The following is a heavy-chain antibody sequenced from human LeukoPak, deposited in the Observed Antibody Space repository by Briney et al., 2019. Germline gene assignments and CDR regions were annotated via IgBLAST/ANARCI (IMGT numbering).Heavy chain of an antibody. Sequence: SETLSLTCAVYGGSFSGYYWSWIRQPPGKGLEWIGEINHSGSTNYNPSLKSRVTISVDTSKNQFSLKLSSVTAADTAVYYCARGPGYGDYSLPFEYWGQGTLVTVSS. V-gene: IGHV4-34*01. D-gene: IGHD4-17*01. CDR2: INHSGST. CDR1: GGSFSGYY. CDR3: ARGPGYGDYSLPFEY. J-gene: IGHJ4*02.